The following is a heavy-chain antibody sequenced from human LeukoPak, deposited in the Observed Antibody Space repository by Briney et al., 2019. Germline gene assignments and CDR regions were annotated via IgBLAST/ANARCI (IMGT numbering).Heavy chain of an antibody. V-gene: IGHV4-59*08. D-gene: IGHD6-19*01. CDR1: GGSISSYY. Sequence: SETLSLTCTVSGGSISSYYWSWIRQPPGKGLEWIGYIYYSGSTNYKSSLKSRVTISVDTSKNQFSLKLSSVTAADTAVYYCARHKYSSGWPPEGAFDIWGQGTMVTVSS. CDR2: IYYSGST. CDR3: ARHKYSSGWPPEGAFDI. J-gene: IGHJ3*02.